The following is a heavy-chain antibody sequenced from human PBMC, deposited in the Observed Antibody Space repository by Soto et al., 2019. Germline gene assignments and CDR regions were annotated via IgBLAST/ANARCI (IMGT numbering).Heavy chain of an antibody. J-gene: IGHJ3*02. D-gene: IGHD4-17*01. CDR2: IYPGDSDT. V-gene: IGHV5-51*01. CDR1: GYSFTSYW. CDR3: ARIAARPVTTVTTDAFDI. Sequence: GESLKISCKGSGYSFTSYWIGWVRQMPGKGLEWMGIIYPGDSDTRYSPSFQGQVTISADKSISTAYLQWSSLKASDTAMYYCARIAARPVTTVTTDAFDIWGQGTMVTVSS.